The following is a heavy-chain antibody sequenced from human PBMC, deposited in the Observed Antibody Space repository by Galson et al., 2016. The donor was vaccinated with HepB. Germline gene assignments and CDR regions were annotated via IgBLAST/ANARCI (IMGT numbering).Heavy chain of an antibody. D-gene: IGHD2-15*01. CDR2: ISYDGNNI. CDR1: GFSFRSYD. V-gene: IGHV3-33*01. J-gene: IGHJ4*02. CDR3: ASGYCTGGSCYYFDY. Sequence: SLRLSCAASGFSFRSYDMPWVRQAPGKGLEWVAGISYDGNNINYGYSVKGRFTISRDNSKNTLYLQLNSLRAEDTAVYYCASGYCTGGSCYYFDYWGQGTLVTVSS.